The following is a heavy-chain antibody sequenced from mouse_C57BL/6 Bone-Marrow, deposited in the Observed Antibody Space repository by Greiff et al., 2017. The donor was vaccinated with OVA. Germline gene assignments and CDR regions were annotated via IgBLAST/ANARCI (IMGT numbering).Heavy chain of an antibody. CDR3: ARRGGYWWYFDV. CDR2: ISNLAYSI. J-gene: IGHJ1*03. Sequence: EVMLVESGGGLVQPGGSLKLSCAASGFTFSDYGMAWVRQAPRKGPEWVAFISNLAYSIYYADTVTGRFTISRENAKNTLYLEMSSLRSEDTAMDYCARRGGYWWYFDVWGTGTTVTVSS. D-gene: IGHD2-3*01. V-gene: IGHV5-15*04. CDR1: GFTFSDYG.